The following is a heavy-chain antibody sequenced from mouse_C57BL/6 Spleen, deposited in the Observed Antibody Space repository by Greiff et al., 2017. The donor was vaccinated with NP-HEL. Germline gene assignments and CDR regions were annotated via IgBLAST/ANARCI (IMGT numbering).Heavy chain of an antibody. CDR1: GYTFTSYW. CDR2: IDPSDSET. V-gene: IGHV1-52*01. CDR3: ARTTVEAYYFDY. D-gene: IGHD1-1*01. J-gene: IGHJ2*01. Sequence: QVQLQQPGAELVRPGSSVKLSCKASGYTFTSYWMHWVKQRPIQGLEWIGNIDPSDSETHYNQKFKDKATLTVNKSSSTAYMQLSSLTSEDSAVYYCARTTVEAYYFDYWGQGTTRTVSS.